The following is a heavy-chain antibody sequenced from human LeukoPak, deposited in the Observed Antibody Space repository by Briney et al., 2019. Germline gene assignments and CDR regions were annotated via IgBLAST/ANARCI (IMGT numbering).Heavy chain of an antibody. J-gene: IGHJ5*02. Sequence: SGTLSLTCTVSGGSISSYYWSWIRQPPGKGLEWIGHIYYSGSTNYNPSLKSRVTISVDTSKNQFSLKLSSVTAADTAVYYCARRVAVAGTIWFDPWGQGTLVTVSS. CDR1: GGSISSYY. CDR2: IYYSGST. D-gene: IGHD6-19*01. CDR3: ARRVAVAGTIWFDP. V-gene: IGHV4-59*08.